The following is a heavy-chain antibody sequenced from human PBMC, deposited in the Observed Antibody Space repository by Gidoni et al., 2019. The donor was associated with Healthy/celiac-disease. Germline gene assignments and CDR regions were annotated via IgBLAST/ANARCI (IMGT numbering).Heavy chain of an antibody. Sequence: QVQLQESGPGLVKPSETLSLTCTVSGYSISSGYSWVWIRQPPGKGLEWIGSIYHSGSTYYNPSLKSRVTISVDTSKNQFSLKLSSVTAADTAVYYCASWRVRGYYMDVWGKGTTVTVSS. CDR1: GYSISSGYS. J-gene: IGHJ6*03. CDR2: IYHSGST. V-gene: IGHV4-38-2*02. D-gene: IGHD2-21*01. CDR3: ASWRVRGYYMDV.